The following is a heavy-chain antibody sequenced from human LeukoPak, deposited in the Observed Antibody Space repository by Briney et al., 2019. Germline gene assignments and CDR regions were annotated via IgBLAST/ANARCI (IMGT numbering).Heavy chain of an antibody. Sequence: PSETLSLTCTVFGGSISSGGYYWSWIRQHPGKGLEWIGYIYYSGSTYYNPSLKSRVTISVDTSKNQFSLKLSSVTAADTAVYYCASSFDDSSGYYSRFFDYWGQGTLVTVSS. CDR3: ASSFDDSSGYYSRFFDY. V-gene: IGHV4-31*03. J-gene: IGHJ4*02. D-gene: IGHD3-22*01. CDR2: IYYSGST. CDR1: GGSISSGGYY.